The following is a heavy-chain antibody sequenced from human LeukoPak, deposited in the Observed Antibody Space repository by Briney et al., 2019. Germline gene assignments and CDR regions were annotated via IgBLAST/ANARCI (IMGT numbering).Heavy chain of an antibody. J-gene: IGHJ5*02. CDR2: ISYDGSNK. V-gene: IGHV3-30*18. CDR3: AKVRRGYCSGGSCYSWFDP. CDR1: GFTFSSYG. Sequence: GGSLRLSCAASGFTFSSYGMHWVRQAPGKGLEWVAGISYDGSNKYYADSVKGRFTISRDNSKNTLYLQMNSLRAEDTAVYYCAKVRRGYCSGGSCYSWFDPWGQGTLVTVSS. D-gene: IGHD2-15*01.